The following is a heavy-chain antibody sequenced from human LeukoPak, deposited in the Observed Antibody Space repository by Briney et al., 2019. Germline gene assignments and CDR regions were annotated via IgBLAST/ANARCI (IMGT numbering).Heavy chain of an antibody. V-gene: IGHV3-30-3*01. Sequence: PGRSLRLSCAASGFPFSSFAMHWVRQAPGKGLEWVAVIPYDGSTKDHADSVKGRFSISRDNSKNTLYLQMNSLRAEDTAVFYCARDGNSGYDNTYYYGMDFWGQGTTVTVSS. J-gene: IGHJ6*02. D-gene: IGHD5-12*01. CDR1: GFPFSSFA. CDR3: ARDGNSGYDNTYYYGMDF. CDR2: IPYDGSTK.